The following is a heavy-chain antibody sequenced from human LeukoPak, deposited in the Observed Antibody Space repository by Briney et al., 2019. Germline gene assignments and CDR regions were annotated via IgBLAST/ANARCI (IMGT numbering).Heavy chain of an antibody. CDR2: IIPIFGTA. J-gene: IGHJ4*02. CDR1: GGTFSSYA. Sequence: GSSVKVSCKASGGTFSSYAISWVRQAPGQGLEWMGGIIPIFGTANYAQKFQGRVTITTDESTSTAYMELSSLRSEDTAVYYCARGPPNCSSTSCYIRARDPYFDYWGQGTLVTVSS. V-gene: IGHV1-69*05. CDR3: ARGPPNCSSTSCYIRARDPYFDY. D-gene: IGHD2-2*02.